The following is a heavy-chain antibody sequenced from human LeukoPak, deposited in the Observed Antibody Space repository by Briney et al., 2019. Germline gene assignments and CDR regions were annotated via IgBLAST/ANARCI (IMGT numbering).Heavy chain of an antibody. D-gene: IGHD6-13*01. J-gene: IGHJ4*02. CDR2: IKQDGSEK. CDR1: GFTFSSYW. V-gene: IGHV3-7*01. CDR3: ARVGVAAALDY. Sequence: GGSLRLSCTASGFTFSSYWMTWVRQAPGKGLEWVANIKQDGSEKYYVDSVKGRFTTSRNNAKKSLYLQMNSLRAEDTAVYYCARVGVAAALDYWGQGTLVTVSS.